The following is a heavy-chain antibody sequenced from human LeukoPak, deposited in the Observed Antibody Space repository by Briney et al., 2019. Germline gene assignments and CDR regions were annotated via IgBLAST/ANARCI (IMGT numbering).Heavy chain of an antibody. D-gene: IGHD5-12*01. Sequence: ASVKASCKASGYTFTSYAMHWVRQAPGQRLEWMGWINAGNGNTKYSQKFQGRVTITRDTSASTAYMELSSLRSEDTAVYYCARVGGYSGYDPDHFDYWGQGTLVTVSS. CDR2: INAGNGNT. V-gene: IGHV1-3*01. CDR3: ARVGGYSGYDPDHFDY. J-gene: IGHJ4*02. CDR1: GYTFTSYA.